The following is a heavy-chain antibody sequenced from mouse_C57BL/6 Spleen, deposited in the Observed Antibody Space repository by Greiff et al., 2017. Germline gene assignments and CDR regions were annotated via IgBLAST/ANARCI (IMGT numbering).Heavy chain of an antibody. CDR3: STGMDFDD. J-gene: IGHJ2*01. CDR1: GFTFTDYY. D-gene: IGHD4-1*01. V-gene: IGHV1-36*01. Sequence: VQLQQSGPVLVKPGPSVKISCKASGFTFTDYYMHWVKQSHGKSLEWIGLVDPYNGGTSYNQKFKGKATLTVDTSSSTAYMALKSLPSDGAAVYYCSTGMDFDDWGQGTTLTVSS. CDR2: VDPYNGGT.